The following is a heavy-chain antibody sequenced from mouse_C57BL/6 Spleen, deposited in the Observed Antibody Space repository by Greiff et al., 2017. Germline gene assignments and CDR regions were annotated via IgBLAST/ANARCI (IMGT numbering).Heavy chain of an antibody. J-gene: IGHJ3*01. CDR1: GYAFSSSW. D-gene: IGHD2-4*01. CDR2: IYPGDGDT. Sequence: QVQLQQSGPELVKPGASVKISCKASGYAFSSSWMNWVKQRPGKGLEWIGRIYPGDGDTNYNGKFKGKATLTADKTSSTAYMQLSSLTSEDSAVYFCARDYDDDFAYWGQGTLVTVSA. V-gene: IGHV1-82*01. CDR3: ARDYDDDFAY.